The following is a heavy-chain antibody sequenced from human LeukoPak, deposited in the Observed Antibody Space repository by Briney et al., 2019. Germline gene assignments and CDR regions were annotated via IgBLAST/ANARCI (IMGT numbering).Heavy chain of an antibody. D-gene: IGHD6-13*01. V-gene: IGHV3-23*01. Sequence: GGSLRLSCAASGFTFSSYAMSWVRQAPGKGLEWISAISGRGSTYYADSVQGRFTISRDNSKNTLFLQMNSLTAEDTAIYYCAKRGAAAATWLDYWGQGTLVTVSS. CDR2: ISGRGST. J-gene: IGHJ4*02. CDR1: GFTFSSYA. CDR3: AKRGAAAATWLDY.